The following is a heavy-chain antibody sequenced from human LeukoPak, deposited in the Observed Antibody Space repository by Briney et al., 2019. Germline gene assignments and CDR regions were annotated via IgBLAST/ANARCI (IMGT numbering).Heavy chain of an antibody. D-gene: IGHD1-1*01. V-gene: IGHV4-34*01. CDR3: ARGRSPGTQLYNWFDP. CDR2: INHSGST. J-gene: IGHJ5*02. Sequence: SETLSLTCAVYGGSFSGYYWSWIRQPPGKGLEWIGEINHSGSTNYNPSLKSRVTISVDTSKNQFSLKLSSVTAADTAVYYCARGRSPGTQLYNWFDPWGQGTLVTVSS. CDR1: GGSFSGYY.